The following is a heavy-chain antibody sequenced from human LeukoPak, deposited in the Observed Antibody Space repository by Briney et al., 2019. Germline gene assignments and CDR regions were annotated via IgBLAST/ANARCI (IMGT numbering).Heavy chain of an antibody. Sequence: GSLRLSCAASGFTFSSYAMSWVRQAPGKGLEWVSAISGSGGSTYYADSVKGRFTISRDNSKNMLYLQMNSLRAEDTAAYYCAKDKYSPNINNWFDPWGQGTLVTVSS. CDR1: GFTFSSYA. J-gene: IGHJ5*02. V-gene: IGHV3-23*01. D-gene: IGHD5-18*01. CDR2: ISGSGGST. CDR3: AKDKYSPNINNWFDP.